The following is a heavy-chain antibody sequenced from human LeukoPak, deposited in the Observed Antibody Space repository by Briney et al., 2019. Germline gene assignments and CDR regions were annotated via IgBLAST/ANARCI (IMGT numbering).Heavy chain of an antibody. CDR1: GFTFSSYA. CDR2: ISASGSNT. J-gene: IGHJ4*02. V-gene: IGHV3-23*01. CDR3: AKVVGTGTTPTDY. Sequence: GGSLRLSCAASGFTFSSYAMTWVRQAPGRGLEGVSVISASGSNTDYADSVKGRFTISRDNSQNMVFLQMKSLRAEDTAVYYCAKVVGTGTTPTDYWGQGTLVTVSS. D-gene: IGHD1-1*01.